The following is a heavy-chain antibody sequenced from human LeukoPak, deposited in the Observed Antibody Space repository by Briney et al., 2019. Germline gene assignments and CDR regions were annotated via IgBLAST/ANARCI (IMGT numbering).Heavy chain of an antibody. CDR1: GFTFSSYE. CDR3: ARDPGSSGYYYPFDY. Sequence: GGSLRLSCAASGFTFSSYEMNWVRQAPGKGLEWVSYISSSGSTIYYADSVKGRFTISRDNAKNSLYLQMNSLRAEDTAVYYCARDPGSSGYYYPFDYWGQGTLVTVSS. J-gene: IGHJ4*02. CDR2: ISSSGSTI. V-gene: IGHV3-48*03. D-gene: IGHD3-22*01.